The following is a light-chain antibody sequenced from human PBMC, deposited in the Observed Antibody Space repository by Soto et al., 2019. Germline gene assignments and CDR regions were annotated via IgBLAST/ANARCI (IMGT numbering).Light chain of an antibody. CDR1: QSVSSTY. CDR3: QQYGSSPVT. J-gene: IGKJ2*01. V-gene: IGKV3-20*01. Sequence: EIVLTQSPGTLSLSPGERATLSCRASQSVSSTYLAWYQQKPGQAPRLLIYGASSRATGIPDRFSGSGSGTDFTLTISRLEPEDFAVYYCQQYGSSPVTFGQGTKLEIK. CDR2: GAS.